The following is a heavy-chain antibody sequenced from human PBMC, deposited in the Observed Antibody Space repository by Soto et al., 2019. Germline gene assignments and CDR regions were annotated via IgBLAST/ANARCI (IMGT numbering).Heavy chain of an antibody. CDR3: AKDSVVPSARPVGSGGLFES. J-gene: IGHJ4*02. Sequence: EVRLLESGGSLEKPGGSLRLSCGASGFTFASYTMAWVRQAPGKGLEWVSMISSTGGTTYYADSVKGRFTISRDNSRDPLYLQMNSLRADDTAVYYCAKDSVVPSARPVGSGGLFESWGQGTQVIVSS. D-gene: IGHD1-26*01. CDR1: GFTFASYT. CDR2: ISSTGGTT. V-gene: IGHV3-23*01.